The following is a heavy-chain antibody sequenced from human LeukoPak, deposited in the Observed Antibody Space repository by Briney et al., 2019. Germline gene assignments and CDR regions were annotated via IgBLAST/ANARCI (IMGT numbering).Heavy chain of an antibody. V-gene: IGHV4-4*02. D-gene: IGHD3-22*01. CDR1: GGSISSSSW. Sequence: SETLSLTCAVSGGSISSSSWWSWVRQPPGKGLEWIGEIYHSGSTNYNPSLKSRVTISVDKSKNQFSLKLSSVTAADTAVYYCARGGDSSGFYTYFDYWGQRTLVTVSS. J-gene: IGHJ4*02. CDR2: IYHSGST. CDR3: ARGGDSSGFYTYFDY.